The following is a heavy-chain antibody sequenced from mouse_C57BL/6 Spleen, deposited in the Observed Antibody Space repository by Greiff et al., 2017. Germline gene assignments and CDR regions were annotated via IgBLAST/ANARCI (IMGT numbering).Heavy chain of an antibody. Sequence: DVKLVESGGGLVKPGGSLKLSCAASGFTFSSYAMSWVRQTPEKRLEWVATISDGGSYTYYPDNVKGRFPISRDNAKNNLYLQMSHLKSEDTAMYYCAREGLGFDYWGQGTTLTVSS. V-gene: IGHV5-4*01. J-gene: IGHJ2*01. CDR1: GFTFSSYA. CDR3: AREGLGFDY. D-gene: IGHD4-1*01. CDR2: ISDGGSYT.